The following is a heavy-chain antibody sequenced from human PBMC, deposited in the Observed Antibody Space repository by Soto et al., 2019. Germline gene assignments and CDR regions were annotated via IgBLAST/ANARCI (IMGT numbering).Heavy chain of an antibody. CDR2: IYFRGNT. Sequence: PSETLSLTCTVSGGSISSYYWGWIRQPPGKGLEWLATIYFRGNTYYNPSLQSRVIISVDVSKNEFSLNLTSVTAADTAVYFCARRYRDFFDSWGLGTLVTVSS. J-gene: IGHJ5*01. D-gene: IGHD1-20*01. CDR3: ARRYRDFFDS. CDR1: GGSISSYY. V-gene: IGHV4-39*01.